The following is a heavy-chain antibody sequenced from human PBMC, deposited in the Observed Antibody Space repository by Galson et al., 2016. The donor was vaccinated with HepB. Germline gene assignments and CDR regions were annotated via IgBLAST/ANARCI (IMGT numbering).Heavy chain of an antibody. CDR3: ASKPPAGTNEVT. J-gene: IGHJ5*02. CDR2: ISYGGTT. Sequence: SLRLSCAASGFTVSSTYMTWVRQAPGKGLEWVSLISYGGTTYYAESVKGRFTISRDNSNNILYLQMNSLRAEDTAVYYCASKPPAGTNEVTWGQGTLVTVSS. D-gene: IGHD6-13*01. CDR1: GFTVSSTY. V-gene: IGHV3-53*01.